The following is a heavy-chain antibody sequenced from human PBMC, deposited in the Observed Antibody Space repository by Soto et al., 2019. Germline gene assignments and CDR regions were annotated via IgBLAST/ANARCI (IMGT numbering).Heavy chain of an antibody. Sequence: ASLKVYCKLSGSTLTELSMHCVRHSPGKGLEWMGWMNPDDGKTIYAQKFQGRVTMTGNTSISTAYMELSSLRSEDTAVYYSAREPCSGRGCYRWFDTWSQGTLVTVSS. CDR2: MNPDDGKT. V-gene: IGHV1-24*01. CDR3: AREPCSGRGCYRWFDT. CDR1: GSTLTELS. D-gene: IGHD2-15*01. J-gene: IGHJ5*02.